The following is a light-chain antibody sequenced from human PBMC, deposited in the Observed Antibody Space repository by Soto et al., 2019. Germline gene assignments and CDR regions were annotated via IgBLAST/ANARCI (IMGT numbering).Light chain of an antibody. V-gene: IGLV2-8*01. Sequence: QSVLTQPTSASGSPGQSVTISCTGTSSDVGGYNYVSWYQQHPGKAPKLILYEVSERPSVVPDRFSGSKSGNTASLTVSGLQAEDDADYYCSSYAGINTVVFGGGTQLTVL. J-gene: IGLJ2*01. CDR3: SSYAGINTVV. CDR1: SSDVGGYNY. CDR2: EVS.